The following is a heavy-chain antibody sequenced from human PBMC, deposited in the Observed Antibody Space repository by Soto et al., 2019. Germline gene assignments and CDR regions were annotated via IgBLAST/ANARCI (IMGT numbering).Heavy chain of an antibody. J-gene: IGHJ3*02. CDR1: GYTFTSYY. Sequence: QVQLVQSGAEVKKPGASVKVSCKASGYTFTSYYMHWVRQAPGQGLEWMGIINPSGGSTSYAQKCQGRVTMTRDTSTSTVYMELSSLRSEDTAVYYCARPGVVVVGDTNDAFDIWGQGTMVTVSS. D-gene: IGHD2-15*01. V-gene: IGHV1-46*03. CDR3: ARPGVVVVGDTNDAFDI. CDR2: INPSGGST.